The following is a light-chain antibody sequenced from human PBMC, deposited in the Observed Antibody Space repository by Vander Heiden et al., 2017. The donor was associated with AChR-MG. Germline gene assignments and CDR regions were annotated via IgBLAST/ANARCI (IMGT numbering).Light chain of an antibody. CDR3: NSRDSSGNHWV. CDR1: SLRSYD. J-gene: IGLJ3*02. CDR2: GKN. V-gene: IGLV3-19*01. Sequence: SSELTQDPAVSVALGQTVRITCQGDSLRSYDASWYQQKPGQAPVLVIYGKNNRPSGMPDRFAGSSSGNTASLTITGAQAEDEADYYCNSRDSSGNHWVFGGGTKLTVL.